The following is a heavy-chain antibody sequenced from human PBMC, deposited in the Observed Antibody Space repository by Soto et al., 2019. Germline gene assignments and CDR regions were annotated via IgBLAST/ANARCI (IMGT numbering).Heavy chain of an antibody. CDR3: AREVVESSSLWLGP. Sequence: GASVKVSCKASGSTFTNNDINWVRQAPGQGLEGIGGMNTNTNTTDSAEVFEGRVSLTWDTSSSTAYMQLNILKIDDTAVFYCAREVVESSSLWLGPWGQGTLVTVSS. CDR1: GSTFTNND. CDR2: MNTNTNTT. V-gene: IGHV1-8*01. J-gene: IGHJ5*02. D-gene: IGHD6-6*01.